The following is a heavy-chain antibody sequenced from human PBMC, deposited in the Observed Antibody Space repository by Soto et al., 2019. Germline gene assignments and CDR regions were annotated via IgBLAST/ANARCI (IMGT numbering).Heavy chain of an antibody. Sequence: ASVKVSCKTSGYTSSSYSINWVRQAPGQGLEWMAWISTNSGNTHYAERLQGRVTVTLDKTARTAFMEMWGLTSDDTAVYFCARGNGYYDFWGQGTLVTVSS. CDR1: GYTSSSYS. V-gene: IGHV1-18*01. D-gene: IGHD2-8*01. CDR3: ARGNGYYDF. J-gene: IGHJ4*02. CDR2: ISTNSGNT.